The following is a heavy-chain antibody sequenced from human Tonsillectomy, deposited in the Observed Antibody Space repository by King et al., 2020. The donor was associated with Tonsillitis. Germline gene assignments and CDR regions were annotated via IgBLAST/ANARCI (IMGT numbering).Heavy chain of an antibody. CDR3: ARLPRRYSTSGYSYGYGFFDI. CDR2: IYYSGST. CDR1: GGSISSSSYY. D-gene: IGHD5-18*01. J-gene: IGHJ3*02. Sequence: QLQESGPGLVKPSETLSLTCTVSGGSISSSSYYWGWIRQPPGKGLEWIGSIYYSGSTYYNPSLKSRVTISVDTSKNQFSLKLSSVTAADTAVYYCARLPRRYSTSGYSYGYGFFDIWGQGTMVTVSS. V-gene: IGHV4-39*01.